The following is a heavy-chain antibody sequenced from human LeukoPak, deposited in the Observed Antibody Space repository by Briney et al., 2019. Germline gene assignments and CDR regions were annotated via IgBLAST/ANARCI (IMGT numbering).Heavy chain of an antibody. Sequence: PGGSLRLSCAASGFTFSSYWMSWVRQAPGKGLEWVANIKQDGSEEYYVDSVKGRFTISRDNAKKSLYLQMNSLRAEDTAVYHCAREGRESSGYDYWGQGTLVTVSS. V-gene: IGHV3-7*01. J-gene: IGHJ4*02. CDR2: IKQDGSEE. D-gene: IGHD3-22*01. CDR3: AREGRESSGYDY. CDR1: GFTFSSYW.